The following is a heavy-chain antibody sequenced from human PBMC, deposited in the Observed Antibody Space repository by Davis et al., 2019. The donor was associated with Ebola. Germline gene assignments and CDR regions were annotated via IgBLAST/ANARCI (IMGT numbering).Heavy chain of an antibody. Sequence: AASVKVSCKASGYTFTGYYMHWVRQAPGQGLEWMGWINPNSGGTNYAQKFQGWVTMTRGTSISTAYMELSRLRSDDTAVYYCARYSDRGNYWYFDLWGRGTLVTVSS. J-gene: IGHJ2*01. CDR2: INPNSGGT. D-gene: IGHD1-26*01. V-gene: IGHV1-2*04. CDR3: ARYSDRGNYWYFDL. CDR1: GYTFTGYY.